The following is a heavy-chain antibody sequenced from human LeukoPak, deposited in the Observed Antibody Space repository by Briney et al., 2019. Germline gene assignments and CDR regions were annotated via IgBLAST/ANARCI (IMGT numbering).Heavy chain of an antibody. Sequence: GKSLRLSCAVSGFTFSSFPFHWVRQAPGKGLEWVAAISTDGSYKYHGDSVKGRFTISRDNPMNTLYLQMNGLRPDDTAVYYCARSLIPGRWYFDLWGRGTLVTVSS. V-gene: IGHV3-30*04. CDR2: ISTDGSYK. D-gene: IGHD3-16*01. J-gene: IGHJ2*01. CDR1: GFTFSSFP. CDR3: ARSLIPGRWYFDL.